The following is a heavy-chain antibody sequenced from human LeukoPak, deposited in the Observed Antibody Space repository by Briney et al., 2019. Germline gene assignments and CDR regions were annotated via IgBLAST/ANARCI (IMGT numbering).Heavy chain of an antibody. J-gene: IGHJ4*02. CDR2: ISYDGSNK. V-gene: IGHV3-30*18. CDR3: AKGEYSGYAYFDY. CDR1: GFTFSSYG. D-gene: IGHD5-12*01. Sequence: GGSLRLSCAASGFTFSSYGMHWVRQAPGKGLEWVAVISYDGSNKYYADSVKGRFTISRDNSKNTLYLQMNSLRAEDTAVYYCAKGEYSGYAYFDYWGQGTLVTVSS.